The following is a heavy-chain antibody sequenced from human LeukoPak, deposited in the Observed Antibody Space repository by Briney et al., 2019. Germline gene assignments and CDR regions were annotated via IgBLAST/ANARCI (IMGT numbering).Heavy chain of an antibody. CDR2: IYYSGST. V-gene: IGHV4-39*01. CDR3: HGYSYGYNYYYGMDV. J-gene: IGHJ6*02. Sequence: SETLSLTCAVYGGSFSGYYWGWIRQPPGKGLEWIGSIYYSGSTYYNPSLKSRVTISVDTSKNQFSLKLSSVTAADTAVYYCHGYSYGYNYYYGMDVWGQGTTVTVSS. D-gene: IGHD5-18*01. CDR1: GGSFSGYY.